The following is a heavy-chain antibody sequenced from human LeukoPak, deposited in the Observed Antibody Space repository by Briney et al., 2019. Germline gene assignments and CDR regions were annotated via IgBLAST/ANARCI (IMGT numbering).Heavy chain of an antibody. Sequence: SETLSLTCTVSGASITSYYWSWIRQPPGKGLEWIGFLSYSGSANYNPSLKSRVTISVDTSKNQFSLSLTSVTDADTAVYYCATAPGDGIRRMFDYWGQGTLVTVSS. D-gene: IGHD3-3*02. CDR2: LSYSGSA. J-gene: IGHJ4*02. CDR1: GASITSYY. V-gene: IGHV4-59*08. CDR3: ATAPGDGIRRMFDY.